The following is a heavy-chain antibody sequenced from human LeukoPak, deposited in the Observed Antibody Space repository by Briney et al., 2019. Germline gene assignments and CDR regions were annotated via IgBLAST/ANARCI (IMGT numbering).Heavy chain of an antibody. J-gene: IGHJ5*02. CDR1: GYTFTSYG. CDR2: ISAYNGNT. V-gene: IGHV1-18*01. CDR3: ARESNLMVRGVINPNWFDP. D-gene: IGHD3-10*01. Sequence: ASVKVSCKASGYTFTSYGISWVRQAPGQGLEWMGWISAYNGNTNYAQKLQGRVTMTTDTSTSTAYMELRSLRSDDTAVYYCARESNLMVRGVINPNWFDPWGQGTLVTVSS.